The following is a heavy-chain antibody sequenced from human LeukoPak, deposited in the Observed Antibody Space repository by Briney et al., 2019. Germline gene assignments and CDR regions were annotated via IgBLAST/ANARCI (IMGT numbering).Heavy chain of an antibody. J-gene: IGHJ4*02. CDR2: INHSGST. V-gene: IGHV4-34*01. Sequence: SETLSLTGAVYGGSFSGYYWSWIRQPPGKGLEWIGEINHSGSTNYNPSLKSRVTISVDTSKNQFSLKLSSVTAADTAVYYCARVGYESSGYYYFDYWGQGTLVTVSS. CDR1: GGSFSGYY. CDR3: ARVGYESSGYYYFDY. D-gene: IGHD3-22*01.